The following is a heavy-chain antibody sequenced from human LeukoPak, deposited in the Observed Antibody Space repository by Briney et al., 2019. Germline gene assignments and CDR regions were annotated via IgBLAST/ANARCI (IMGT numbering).Heavy chain of an antibody. CDR3: ARRVSGYDVCDY. CDR1: GYSFANYW. D-gene: IGHD5-12*01. Sequence: GGSLRLSCKGSGYSFANYWIVWVRQMPGKGLELMGVIYPGDSDTRYSPSFQGQVTISADKSISTAYLQWSSLKASDTAMCYCARRVSGYDVCDYWGQGTLVTVSS. CDR2: IYPGDSDT. J-gene: IGHJ4*02. V-gene: IGHV5-51*01.